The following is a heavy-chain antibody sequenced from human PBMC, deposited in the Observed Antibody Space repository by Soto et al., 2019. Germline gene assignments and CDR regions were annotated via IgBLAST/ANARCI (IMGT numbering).Heavy chain of an antibody. CDR3: AGQLDDYGDYVTTGFDP. Sequence: QVQLVQSGAEVKKPGSSVKVSCKASGGTFSSYAISWVRQAPGQGLEWMGGIIPIFGTANYAQKFQGRVTITADKSTSTAYMELSSLRSEDTAVYYCAGQLDDYGDYVTTGFDPWGQGTLVTVSS. CDR1: GGTFSSYA. V-gene: IGHV1-69*06. J-gene: IGHJ5*02. CDR2: IIPIFGTA. D-gene: IGHD4-17*01.